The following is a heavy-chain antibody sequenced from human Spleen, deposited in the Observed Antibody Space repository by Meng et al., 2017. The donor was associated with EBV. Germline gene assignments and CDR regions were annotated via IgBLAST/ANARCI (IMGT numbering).Heavy chain of an antibody. CDR1: VGSFSGSY. Sequence: QTVQWLVWFLDPSDALSPPCALYVGSFSGSYWLRIRQPPGKGLEWIGEINHGGSTNYNPSLKSRVTIAGDTSKNQFSLKLSSVTAADTAVYYCARSSRGRNSSWYDYWGPGTLVTVSS. CDR2: INHGGST. D-gene: IGHD6-13*01. CDR3: ARSSRGRNSSWYDY. J-gene: IGHJ4*02. V-gene: IGHV4-34*01.